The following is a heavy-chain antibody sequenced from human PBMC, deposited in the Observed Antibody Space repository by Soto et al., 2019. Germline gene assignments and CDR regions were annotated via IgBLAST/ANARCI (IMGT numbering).Heavy chain of an antibody. V-gene: IGHV4-31*03. J-gene: IGHJ4*02. D-gene: IGHD2-15*01. CDR1: GGSISSGGYY. CDR3: ARELLD. Sequence: QVQLQESGPGLVKPSQTLSLTCTVSGGSISSGGYYWNWIRQHPGKGLEWIGYSLYSGNTDYNPSLKRRVTISVATSKNQCSLRVSSVTDADTAVYYCARELLDWGQGTLVTVSS. CDR2: SLYSGNT.